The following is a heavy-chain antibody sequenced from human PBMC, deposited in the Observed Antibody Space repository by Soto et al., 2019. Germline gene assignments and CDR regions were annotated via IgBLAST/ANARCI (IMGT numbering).Heavy chain of an antibody. CDR3: APLGYSYGPNPPTMDV. CDR1: GFTFSDYY. J-gene: IGHJ6*02. D-gene: IGHD5-18*01. CDR2: ISSSGSTI. Sequence: PGGSLRLSCAASGFTFSDYYMSWIRQAPGKGLEWVSYISSSGSTIYYADSVKGRFTISRDNAKNSLYLQMNSLRAEDTAVYYCAPLGYSYGPNPPTMDVWGQGTTVTVS. V-gene: IGHV3-11*01.